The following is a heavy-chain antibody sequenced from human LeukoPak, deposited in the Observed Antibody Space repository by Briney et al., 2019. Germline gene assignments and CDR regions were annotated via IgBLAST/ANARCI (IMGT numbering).Heavy chain of an antibody. Sequence: SETLSLTCTVSGGSISSYYWSWIRQPPGKGLEWIGYIYYSGSTNYNPSLKSRVTISVDTSKNQFSLKLSSVTAADTAVYYCARVFVLLRARDRFDPWGQGTLVTVSS. CDR1: GGSISSYY. CDR2: IYYSGST. V-gene: IGHV4-59*12. CDR3: ARVFVLLRARDRFDP. J-gene: IGHJ5*02. D-gene: IGHD3-10*01.